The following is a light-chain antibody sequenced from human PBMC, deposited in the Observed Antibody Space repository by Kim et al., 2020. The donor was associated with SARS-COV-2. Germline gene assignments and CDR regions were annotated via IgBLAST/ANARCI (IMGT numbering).Light chain of an antibody. CDR2: DVT. CDR3: SSYASGDTFV. Sequence: QSALTQPASVSGSPGQSITISCTGTSSDVGAYDYVSWYQQHPGKTPKLMIYDVTKRPSGVSNRFSASKSGDTASLAISGLQSEDEADYYCSSYASGDTFVFGGGTQLTVL. V-gene: IGLV2-14*03. J-gene: IGLJ7*01. CDR1: SSDVGAYDY.